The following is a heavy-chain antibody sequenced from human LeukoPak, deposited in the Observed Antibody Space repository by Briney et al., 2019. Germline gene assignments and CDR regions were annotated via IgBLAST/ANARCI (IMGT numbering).Heavy chain of an antibody. J-gene: IGHJ6*02. V-gene: IGHV4-59*02. Sequence: SETLSLTCTVSGYSVNYDYWSWIRQPPGKGLQWIGYIYNSGTIYNPSLKNRVTISLDTSKNQFSLELTSVTAADTATYYCVRDRVTGRFFGMDVWGQGTTIIVSS. CDR2: IYNSGT. CDR3: VRDRVTGRFFGMDV. CDR1: GYSVNYDY. D-gene: IGHD3-9*01.